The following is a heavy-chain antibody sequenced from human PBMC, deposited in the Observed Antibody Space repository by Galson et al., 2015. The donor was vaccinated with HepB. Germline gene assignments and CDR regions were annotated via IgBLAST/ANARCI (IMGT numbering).Heavy chain of an antibody. CDR3: ARRDFWSGGLLDY. CDR2: IYHSGST. Sequence: ETLSLTCAVSGGSISSSNWWSWVRQPPGKGLEWIGEIYHSGSTNYNPSLKSRVTISVDKSKNQFSLKLSSVTAADTAVYYCARRDFWSGGLLDYWGQGTLVTVSS. D-gene: IGHD3-3*01. V-gene: IGHV4-4*02. J-gene: IGHJ4*02. CDR1: GGSISSSNW.